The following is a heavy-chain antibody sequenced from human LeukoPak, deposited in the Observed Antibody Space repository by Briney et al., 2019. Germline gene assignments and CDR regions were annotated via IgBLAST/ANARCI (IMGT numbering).Heavy chain of an antibody. J-gene: IGHJ5*02. CDR1: GFTVNNNY. D-gene: IGHD6-13*01. V-gene: IGHV3-66*01. CDR2: IYSGGTT. Sequence: GGSLRLSCAASGFTVNNNYMNWVRQAPGKGLEWVSLIYSGGTTSYADSVKGRFTISRDNSKNTLYLQMNSLRVEDTAVYYCARDPPAVKTNTYAWGQGTLVTVSS. CDR3: ARDPPAVKTNTYA.